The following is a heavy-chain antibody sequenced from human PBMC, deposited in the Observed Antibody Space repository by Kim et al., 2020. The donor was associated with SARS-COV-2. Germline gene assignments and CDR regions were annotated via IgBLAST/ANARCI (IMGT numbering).Heavy chain of an antibody. CDR3: ARADYGGFTDY. CDR2: IYYSGST. CDR1: GGSISSYY. V-gene: IGHV4-59*13. Sequence: SETLSLTCTVSGGSISSYYWSWIRQPPGKGLEWIGYIYYSGSTNYNPSLKSRVTISVDTSKNQFSLKLSSVTAADTAVYYCARADYGGFTDYWGQGTLVT. J-gene: IGHJ4*02. D-gene: IGHD4-17*01.